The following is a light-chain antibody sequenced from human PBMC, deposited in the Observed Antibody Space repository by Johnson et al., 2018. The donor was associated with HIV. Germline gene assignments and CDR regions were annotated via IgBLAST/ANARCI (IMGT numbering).Light chain of an antibody. V-gene: IGLV1-47*01. CDR2: RNN. J-gene: IGLJ1*01. Sequence: SVLTQPPSVSAAPGQKVTISCSGSSFNIGNNYVSWYQQVPGTAPKLLIYRNNQRPSGVPDRFSGSKSGTSASLAISGLQAEDEADYYCAAWDDSLNGYVFGTGTKVTVL. CDR3: AAWDDSLNGYV. CDR1: SFNIGNNY.